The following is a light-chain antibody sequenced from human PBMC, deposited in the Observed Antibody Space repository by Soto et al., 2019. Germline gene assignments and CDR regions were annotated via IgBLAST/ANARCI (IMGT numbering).Light chain of an antibody. J-gene: IGLJ1*01. Sequence: QPVLTQSHSASASLGASVKPTCTLSSGHSSYALAWHQQQPEKGPLYLMKLKSDGSHYKWGGIPDRFSVSSSGAERYLTISRLHSDDEANYYCQTWGTGIQVLRTGTKVTAL. CDR3: QTWGTGIQV. CDR1: SGHSSYA. CDR2: LKSDGSH. V-gene: IGLV4-69*01.